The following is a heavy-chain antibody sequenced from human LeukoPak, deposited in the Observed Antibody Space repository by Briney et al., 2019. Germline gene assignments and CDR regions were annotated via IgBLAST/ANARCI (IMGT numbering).Heavy chain of an antibody. CDR2: ISGSGGST. J-gene: IGHJ4*02. CDR3: AKGGSQYYDILTGR. D-gene: IGHD3-9*01. V-gene: IGHV3-23*01. CDR1: GFTFSSYW. Sequence: GGSLRLSCAASGFTFSSYWMSWVRQAPGKGLEWVSAISGSGGSTYYADSVKGRFTISRDNSKNTLYLQMNSLRAEDTAVYYCAKGGSQYYDILTGRWGQGTLVTVSS.